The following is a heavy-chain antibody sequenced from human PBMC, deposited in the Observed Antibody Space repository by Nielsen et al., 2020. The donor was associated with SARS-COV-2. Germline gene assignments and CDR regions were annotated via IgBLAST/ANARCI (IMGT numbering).Heavy chain of an antibody. CDR2: ISAYNGNT. J-gene: IGHJ4*02. V-gene: IGHV1-18*01. Sequence: ASVKVSCKASGYTFTSYGISWVRQAPGQGLEWMGWISAYNGNTNYAQKLQGRVTMTTDTSTSTAYMDLRSLRSDDTAVYYCARGVELRFLEWLLSPDDYFDYWGQGTLVTVSS. CDR3: ARGVELRFLEWLLSPDDYFDY. CDR1: GYTFTSYG. D-gene: IGHD3-3*01.